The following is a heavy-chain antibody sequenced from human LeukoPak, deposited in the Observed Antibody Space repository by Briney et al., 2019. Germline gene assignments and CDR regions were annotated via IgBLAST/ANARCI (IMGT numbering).Heavy chain of an antibody. CDR3: AKEQLGFDY. CDR1: GFTFSRYA. J-gene: IGHJ4*02. V-gene: IGHV3-30-3*01. CDR2: ISYDGDTT. Sequence: PGGSLRLSCAASGFTFSRYAMHWARQAPGKGLEWVTFISYDGDTTYYADSVKGRFTISRDNSKNTLYLQMNSLRAEDTAVYYCAKEQLGFDYWGQGTLVTVSS. D-gene: IGHD6-13*01.